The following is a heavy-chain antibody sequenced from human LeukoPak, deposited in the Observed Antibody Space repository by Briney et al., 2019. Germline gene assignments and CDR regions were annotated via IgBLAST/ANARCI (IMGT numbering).Heavy chain of an antibody. CDR2: ISSSSSTI. D-gene: IGHD3-9*01. V-gene: IGHV3-48*02. CDR3: ARDLSLTHDYGMDV. Sequence: PGGSLRLSCAASGFTFSSYSMNWVRPAPGKGLEWVSYISSSSSTIYYADSVKGRFTISRDNAKNSLYLQMNSLRDEDTAVYYCARDLSLTHDYGMDVWGQGTTVTVSS. CDR1: GFTFSSYS. J-gene: IGHJ6*02.